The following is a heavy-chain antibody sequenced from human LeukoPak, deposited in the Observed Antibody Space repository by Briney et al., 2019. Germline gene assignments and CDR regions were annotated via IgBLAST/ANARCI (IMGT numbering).Heavy chain of an antibody. J-gene: IGHJ4*02. CDR3: AKDWRFGELSRNFDY. CDR1: GFTFSSCA. Sequence: SVGSLRVSCADPGFTFSSCAMCWVRQAPGKGLEWVSVISGSGGTTYYADSVKGRFTISRDNSMNTLYLQMNSLRAEDTAVYYCAKDWRFGELSRNFDYWGQGTLVTVSS. D-gene: IGHD3-10*01. V-gene: IGHV3-23*01. CDR2: ISGSGGTT.